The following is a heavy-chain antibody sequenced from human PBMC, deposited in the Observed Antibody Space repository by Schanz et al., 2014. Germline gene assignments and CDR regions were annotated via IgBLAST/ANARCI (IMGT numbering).Heavy chain of an antibody. J-gene: IGHJ6*03. CDR1: GFTLSNSD. D-gene: IGHD4-17*01. CDR2: IGYLGDT. CDR3: ARDGDRFYHNCYMDV. V-gene: IGHV3-13*01. Sequence: EEQLLQSGGGLVQPGGSLRLSCAASGFTLSNSDMHWVRHGTGKGLDGVSTIGYLGDTYYPDSVKGRFTISRDNSKNTLYLQMNTLRAEDTAVYYCARDGDRFYHNCYMDVWGKGTTVTVSS.